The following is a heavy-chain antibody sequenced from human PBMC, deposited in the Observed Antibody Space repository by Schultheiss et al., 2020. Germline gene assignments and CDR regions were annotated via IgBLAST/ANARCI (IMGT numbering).Heavy chain of an antibody. J-gene: IGHJ4*02. D-gene: IGHD3-22*01. Sequence: SQTLSLTCTVSGGSISSYYWSWIRQPPGKGLEWMGYIYYSGSTNYNPSLKSRVTISVDTSKNQFSLKLSSVTAADTAVYYCARVGLDYYNSSGRYFDYWGQGTLVTVSS. V-gene: IGHV4-59*01. CDR1: GGSISSYY. CDR2: IYYSGST. CDR3: ARVGLDYYNSSGRYFDY.